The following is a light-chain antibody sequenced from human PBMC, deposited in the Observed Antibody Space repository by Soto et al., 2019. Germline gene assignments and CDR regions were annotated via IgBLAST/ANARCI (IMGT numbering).Light chain of an antibody. Sequence: ETTLTQSPDTLSLSPGEGATLSCRASQIIGSAYLAWYQQKPGQAPRLLILGASTRATGTPHRFSGSGSGTDFTLTISALESEDVGVYYCQHYGRSPSFGRGTKVEIK. CDR3: QHYGRSPS. J-gene: IGKJ1*01. V-gene: IGKV3-20*01. CDR1: QIIGSAY. CDR2: GAS.